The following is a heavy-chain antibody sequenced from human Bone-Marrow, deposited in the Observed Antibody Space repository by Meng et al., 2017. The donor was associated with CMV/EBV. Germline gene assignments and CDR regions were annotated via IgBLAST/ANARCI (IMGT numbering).Heavy chain of an antibody. D-gene: IGHD1-26*01. V-gene: IGHV3-23*01. J-gene: IGHJ5*01. CDR2: ITGSGGST. CDR3: AKDRSRERLGFRWFDS. Sequence: CTFSSYTMAWVRQAPGKGLGWVSDITGSGGSTKYAESVKGRFAISRENSKNTLYLQMNRLRADDTAVYFCAKDRSRERLGFRWFDSWGQGTLVTVSS. CDR1: CTFSSYT.